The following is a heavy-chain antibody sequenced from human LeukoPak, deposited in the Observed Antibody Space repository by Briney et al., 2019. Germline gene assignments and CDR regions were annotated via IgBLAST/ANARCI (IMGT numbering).Heavy chain of an antibody. Sequence: SETRSLTCTVSGGSISSYYWSWIRQPPGRGLEWIGYIYYSGSTNYNPSLRNRVTISVDTSKNQFSLKLSSVTAADTAVYYCARAGWGTGSYYNDYYYYTDVWGKGNTVTVSS. CDR2: IYYSGST. V-gene: IGHV4-59*01. CDR1: GGSISSYY. J-gene: IGHJ6*03. CDR3: ARAGWGTGSYYNDYYYYTDV. D-gene: IGHD3-10*01.